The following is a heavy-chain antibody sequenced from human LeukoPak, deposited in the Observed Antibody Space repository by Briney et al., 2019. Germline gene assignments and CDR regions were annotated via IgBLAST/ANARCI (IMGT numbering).Heavy chain of an antibody. CDR3: ARGKLGDSGNHYTYFDL. Sequence: GGSLRLSCVAYGFSLGDFNMIWVRQAPGKGLEWLSYIGPSSSISYLSTYYAQSAKGRFTISRDNSKNMLYLQLNSLRAEDTAVYYCARGKLGDSGNHYTYFDLWGQGTLVTVPS. CDR2: IGPSSSISYLST. J-gene: IGHJ4*02. CDR1: GFSLGDFN. V-gene: IGHV3-48*01. D-gene: IGHD3-10*01.